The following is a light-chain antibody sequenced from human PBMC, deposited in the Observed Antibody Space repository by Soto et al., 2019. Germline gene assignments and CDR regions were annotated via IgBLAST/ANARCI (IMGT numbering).Light chain of an antibody. J-gene: IGKJ1*01. CDR1: QNINTW. V-gene: IGKV1-5*03. CDR2: KAS. Sequence: DIQMTQSPSTVSASVGDRVTITCRASQNINTWLAWYQQKPGKAPKLLILKASSLESGVPSRFSGSGSGTEFSLTISSLQPDDFATYYCQQYNHYWTFGQGTKVDNK. CDR3: QQYNHYWT.